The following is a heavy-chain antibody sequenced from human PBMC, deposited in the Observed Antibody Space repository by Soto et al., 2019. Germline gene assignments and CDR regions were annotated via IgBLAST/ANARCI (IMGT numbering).Heavy chain of an antibody. CDR3: ARAQRSSYNWFDP. CDR2: IYHSGST. J-gene: IGHJ5*02. D-gene: IGHD2-15*01. Sequence: SETLSLTCAVSGGSISSGGYSWSWIRQPPGKGLEWIGYIYHSGSTYYNPSLKSRVTISVDRSKNQSSLKLSSVTAADTAVYYCARAQRSSYNWFDPWGQGTLVTVSS. CDR1: GGSISSGGYS. V-gene: IGHV4-30-2*01.